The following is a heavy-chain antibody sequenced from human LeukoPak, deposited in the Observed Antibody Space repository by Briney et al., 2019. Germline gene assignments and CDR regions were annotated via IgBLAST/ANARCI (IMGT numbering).Heavy chain of an antibody. J-gene: IGHJ4*02. V-gene: IGHV3-7*01. Sequence: GGSLRLSCAVSGFTFTSYWMSWVRQAPGKGLEWVAHINEDGSYKFHADSVKGRLTISRDNSKNSLYLQMSSLRADDTAVYYCARDATRGGDNDYWGQGTRVIVSS. CDR3: ARDATRGGDNDY. CDR2: INEDGSYK. D-gene: IGHD2-21*02. CDR1: GFTFTSYW.